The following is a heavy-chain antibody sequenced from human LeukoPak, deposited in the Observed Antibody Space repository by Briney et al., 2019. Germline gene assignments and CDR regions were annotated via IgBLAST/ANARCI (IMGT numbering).Heavy chain of an antibody. CDR1: GFTFSSYG. V-gene: IGHV3-23*01. Sequence: GGSLRLSCAASGFTFSSYGMSWVRQAPGKGLEWVSAISGSGGSTYYADSVKGRFTISRDNSKNTLYLQRNSLRAEDTALYYCAKSRGSGSNMARGVNFDYWGQGTLVTVSS. CDR2: ISGSGGST. D-gene: IGHD3-10*01. CDR3: AKSRGSGSNMARGVNFDY. J-gene: IGHJ4*02.